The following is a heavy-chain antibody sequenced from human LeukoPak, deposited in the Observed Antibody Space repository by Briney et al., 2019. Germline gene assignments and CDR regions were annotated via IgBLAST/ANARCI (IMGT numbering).Heavy chain of an antibody. V-gene: IGHV3-74*01. CDR3: ARRYCSGGSCSLDY. CDR2: VNSDGSSP. Sequence: GGSLRLSCAASGFTFSDYWMHWVRQAPGKGLVWVSRVNSDGSSPTYADSVKGRFTISRDNAKNTLYLQMNSLRAEDTAVYYCARRYCSGGSCSLDYWGQGTLVTV. J-gene: IGHJ4*02. CDR1: GFTFSDYW. D-gene: IGHD2-15*01.